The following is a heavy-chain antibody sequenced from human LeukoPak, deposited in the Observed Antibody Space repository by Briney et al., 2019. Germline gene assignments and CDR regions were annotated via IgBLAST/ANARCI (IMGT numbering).Heavy chain of an antibody. V-gene: IGHV3-23*01. Sequence: QAGGSLRLSCAASGFTFSSYAMSWVRQAPGKGLVWVSRIKGDGISTNYADSVKGRFTISRDNSRNTLYLQMNSLRDEDTAVYHCARELVVDGNVVVPAAGGMDVWGLGTTVIVSS. CDR2: IKGDGIST. CDR1: GFTFSSYA. CDR3: ARELVVDGNVVVPAAGGMDV. D-gene: IGHD2-2*01. J-gene: IGHJ6*02.